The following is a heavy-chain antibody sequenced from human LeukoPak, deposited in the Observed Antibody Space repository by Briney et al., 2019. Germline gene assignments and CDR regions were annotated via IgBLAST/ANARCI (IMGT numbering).Heavy chain of an antibody. Sequence: GGSLRLSCAASGFTFSSYAMSRVRQAPGKGLEWVSPISGSSGSTYYADSVKGRFTISRDNSKNTLYLQMNSLRAEDTAVYYCARDVMAVAGLFDYWGQGTLVTVSS. D-gene: IGHD6-19*01. CDR2: ISGSSGST. V-gene: IGHV3-23*01. CDR3: ARDVMAVAGLFDY. CDR1: GFTFSSYA. J-gene: IGHJ4*02.